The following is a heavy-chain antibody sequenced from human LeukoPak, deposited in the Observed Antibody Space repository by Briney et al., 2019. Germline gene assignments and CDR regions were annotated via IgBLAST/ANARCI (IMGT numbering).Heavy chain of an antibody. J-gene: IGHJ4*02. V-gene: IGHV3-7*01. D-gene: IGHD4-23*01. Sequence: GGSLRLSCAASGFTSKNHWMAWVRLAPGKGLEWVAHIKGDGTQRYYVDSVKGRFTISRDDAKNSLYLQMNTLTDEDTAVYYCVRGGWELDYWGQGILVTVSS. CDR1: GFTSKNHW. CDR2: IKGDGTQR. CDR3: VRGGWELDY.